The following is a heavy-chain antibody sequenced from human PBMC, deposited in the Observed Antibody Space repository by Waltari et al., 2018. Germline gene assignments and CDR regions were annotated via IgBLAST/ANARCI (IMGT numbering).Heavy chain of an antibody. CDR2: SSGSGGST. CDR1: GFTFSSYA. D-gene: IGHD4-17*01. V-gene: IGHV3-23*01. Sequence: EVQLLESGGGLVQPGGSLRLSCAASGFTFSSYAMSWVRQAPGKGLEWGSASSGSGGSTYYADSVKGRFTISRDNSKNTLYLQMNSLRAEDTAVYYCAKDLGDYGRRDWGQGTLVTVSS. CDR3: AKDLGDYGRRD. J-gene: IGHJ4*02.